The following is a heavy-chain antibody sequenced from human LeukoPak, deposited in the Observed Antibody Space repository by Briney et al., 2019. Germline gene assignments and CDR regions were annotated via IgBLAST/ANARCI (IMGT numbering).Heavy chain of an antibody. CDR1: GITFSNAW. CDR2: IKRKRDGGTT. Sequence: PGGSLRLSCAASGITFSNAWMSWVRQAPGKGLEWVGRIKRKRDGGTTDYAAPVKGRFTISRDDSKNTLYLQMNSLKTEDTAVYYCTTGISMVRGVIHLIDYWGQGTLVTVSS. J-gene: IGHJ4*02. CDR3: TTGISMVRGVIHLIDY. D-gene: IGHD3-10*01. V-gene: IGHV3-15*01.